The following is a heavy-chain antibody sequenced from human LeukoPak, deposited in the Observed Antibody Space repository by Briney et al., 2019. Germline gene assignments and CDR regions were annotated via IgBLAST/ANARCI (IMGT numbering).Heavy chain of an antibody. J-gene: IGHJ4*02. Sequence: PGGSLRLSCAASGFTFSSYAMSWVRKAPGKGLEWVSAISGSGGSTYYADSVKGRFTISRDNSKNTLYLQMNSLRAEDTAVYYCAKEGTYYDFWSGSQYIDYWGQGTLVTVSS. CDR1: GFTFSSYA. D-gene: IGHD3-3*01. CDR2: ISGSGGST. V-gene: IGHV3-23*01. CDR3: AKEGTYYDFWSGSQYIDY.